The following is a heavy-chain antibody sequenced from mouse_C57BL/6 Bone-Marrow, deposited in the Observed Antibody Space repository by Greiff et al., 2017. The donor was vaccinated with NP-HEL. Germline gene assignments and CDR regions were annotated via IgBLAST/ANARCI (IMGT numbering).Heavy chain of an antibody. CDR1: GYTFTSYW. CDR2: IYPGNSDT. Sequence: EVKLQQSGTVLARPGASVKMSCKTSGYTFTSYWMHWVKQRPGQGLEWIGAIYPGNSDTSYNQKFKGKAKLTAVTSASTAYMELSSLTNEDSAVYYCTRSAYYGNYDYAMDYWGQGTSVTVSS. V-gene: IGHV1-5*01. J-gene: IGHJ4*01. CDR3: TRSAYYGNYDYAMDY. D-gene: IGHD2-10*01.